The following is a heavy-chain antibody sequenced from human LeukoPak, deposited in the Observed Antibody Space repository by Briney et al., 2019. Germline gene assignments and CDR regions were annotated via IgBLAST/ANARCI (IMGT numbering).Heavy chain of an antibody. CDR3: ARTYLGYYDSSGYAYYFDY. V-gene: IGHV4-39*07. D-gene: IGHD3-22*01. J-gene: IGHJ4*02. CDR1: GGSISSSSYY. Sequence: SETLSLTCTVSGGSISSSSYYWGWVRQPPGKGLDWIGSILYSGTTYYNPSVKSRLTISVDTSKNQFSLKLRSVTAADTAVYYCARTYLGYYDSSGYAYYFDYWGQGTLVPVSS. CDR2: ILYSGTT.